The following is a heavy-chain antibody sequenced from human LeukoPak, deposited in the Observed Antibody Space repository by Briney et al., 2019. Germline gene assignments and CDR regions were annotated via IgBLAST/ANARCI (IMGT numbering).Heavy chain of an antibody. CDR1: GFTFSIYS. J-gene: IGHJ4*02. D-gene: IGHD3-9*01. CDR2: ISSGSDTI. Sequence: PGGSQTLSCVVSGFTFSIYSENWVRQAPGKGLEWVSFISSGSDTIYYADSVRGRFTISRDNAKNSLSLQMDSLRDEDTAVYYCARDKHFDLLFPYYWGQGTLVTVSS. CDR3: ARDKHFDLLFPYY. V-gene: IGHV3-48*02.